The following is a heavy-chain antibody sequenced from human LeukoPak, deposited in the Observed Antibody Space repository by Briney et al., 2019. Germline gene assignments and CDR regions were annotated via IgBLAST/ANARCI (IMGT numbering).Heavy chain of an antibody. Sequence: ASVKVSCKASGGTFSRYGISWVRQAPGQGLEWMGWINPNSGGTNYAQKFQGRVTMTRDTSISTAYMELSRLRSDDTAVYYCARRGYCSGGSCYSYDYWGQGTLVTVSS. CDR1: GGTFSRYG. CDR3: ARRGYCSGGSCYSYDY. CDR2: INPNSGGT. J-gene: IGHJ4*02. D-gene: IGHD2-15*01. V-gene: IGHV1-2*02.